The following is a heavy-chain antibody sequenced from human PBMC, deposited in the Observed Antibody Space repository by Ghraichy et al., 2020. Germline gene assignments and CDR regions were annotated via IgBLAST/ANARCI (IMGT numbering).Heavy chain of an antibody. J-gene: IGHJ5*02. CDR1: GFTFSNYW. Sequence: GESLNISCAASGFTFSNYWMHWVRQAPGKGLVWVSRINSDGSDSMYADSAKGRFTISRDNSKNMLYLQMGSLRAEDTATYYCASLGGLLLTWGQGTLVTVSS. V-gene: IGHV3-74*03. CDR3: ASLGGLLLT. CDR2: INSDGSDS. D-gene: IGHD2-15*01.